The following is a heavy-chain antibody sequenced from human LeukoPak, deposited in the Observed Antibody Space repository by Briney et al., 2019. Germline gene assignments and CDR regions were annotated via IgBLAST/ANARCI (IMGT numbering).Heavy chain of an antibody. Sequence: GGSLRLSCAVSGFTFSSYSMNWVRQAPGKGLEWVSSISSSSSYIYYADSVKGRFTISRDNAKNSLYLQMNSLRAEDTAVYYCARNYDFWSGYFDWYFDLWGRGTLVTVSS. CDR1: GFTFSSYS. CDR3: ARNYDFWSGYFDWYFDL. V-gene: IGHV3-21*01. D-gene: IGHD3-3*01. CDR2: ISSSSSYI. J-gene: IGHJ2*01.